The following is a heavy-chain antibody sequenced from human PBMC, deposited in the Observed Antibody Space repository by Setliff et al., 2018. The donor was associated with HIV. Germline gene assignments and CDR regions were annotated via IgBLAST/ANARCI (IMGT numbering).Heavy chain of an antibody. V-gene: IGHV4-4*02. CDR3: ARLSHYYGTTEYTFDF. CDR2: IYHTGST. CDR1: GGSISSSNW. D-gene: IGHD3-10*01. J-gene: IGHJ4*02. Sequence: SETLSLTCAVSGGSISSSNWWSWVRQPPGKGLEWIGEIYHTGSTNYNPSLKSRVTISVDTSKNQFYLKVTSGTAADTALYYWARLSHYYGTTEYTFDFWGQGTLVTV.